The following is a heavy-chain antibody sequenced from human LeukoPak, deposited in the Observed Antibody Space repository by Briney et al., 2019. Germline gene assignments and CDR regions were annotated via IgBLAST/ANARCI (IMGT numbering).Heavy chain of an antibody. D-gene: IGHD3-10*01. CDR3: AKDYSLWFALYYFDY. CDR2: ISGSGGST. J-gene: IGHJ4*01. CDR1: GFTFSSYA. Sequence: GGSLRLSCAASGFTFSSYAMSWVRQAPGKGLEWVSAISGSGGSTYYADSVKGRFTISRDNSKNTLYLQMNSLRAEDTAVYYCAKDYSLWFALYYFDYWGQGTLVTVSS. V-gene: IGHV3-23*01.